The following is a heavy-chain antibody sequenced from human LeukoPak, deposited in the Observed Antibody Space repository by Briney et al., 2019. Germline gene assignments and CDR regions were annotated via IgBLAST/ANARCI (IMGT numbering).Heavy chain of an antibody. CDR1: GGSISSYY. V-gene: IGHV4-59*08. CDR2: IYYSGST. Sequence: PSETLSLTCTVSGGSISSYYWSWIRQPPGKGLEWIGYIYYSGSTNYNPSLKSRVTISVDTSKNQFSLKLSSVTAADTAVYYCARSYPGEWELLYFDYWGQGTLVTVSS. J-gene: IGHJ4*02. CDR3: ARSYPGEWELLYFDY. D-gene: IGHD1-26*01.